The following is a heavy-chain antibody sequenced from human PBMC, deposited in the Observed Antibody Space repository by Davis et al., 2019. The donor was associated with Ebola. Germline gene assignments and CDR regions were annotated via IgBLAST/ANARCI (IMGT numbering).Heavy chain of an antibody. D-gene: IGHD3-3*01. CDR3: ARLIGRITIFGVVDFDAFDI. CDR1: GGTFSSYA. V-gene: IGHV1-69*13. J-gene: IGHJ3*02. Sequence: SVKVSCKASGGTFSSYAISWVRQAPGQGLEWMGGIIPIFGTANYAQKFQGRVTITADESTSTAYMELSSLRSEDTAVYYCARLIGRITIFGVVDFDAFDIWGQGTMVTVSS. CDR2: IIPIFGTA.